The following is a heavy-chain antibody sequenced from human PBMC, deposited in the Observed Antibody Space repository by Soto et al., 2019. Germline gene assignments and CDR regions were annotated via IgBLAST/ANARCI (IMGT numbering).Heavy chain of an antibody. CDR3: ASGGFGEYVYYFDY. J-gene: IGHJ4*02. Sequence: QVQLVQSGAEVKKPGASVKVSCKASGYTFTSYGISWVRQAPGQGLEWMGWISVYNGNTNYAQKLQGRVTMTTDTSTSSAYMEVRSLRSDDTAVYYWASGGFGEYVYYFDYWGQGTLVAVSS. CDR2: ISVYNGNT. D-gene: IGHD3-10*01. V-gene: IGHV1-18*01. CDR1: GYTFTSYG.